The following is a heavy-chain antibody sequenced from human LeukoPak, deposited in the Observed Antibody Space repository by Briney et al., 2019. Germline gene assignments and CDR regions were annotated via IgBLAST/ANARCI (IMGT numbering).Heavy chain of an antibody. CDR2: ISYDGSNK. CDR1: GLTFSDST. J-gene: IGHJ3*02. Sequence: GGSLKLSCVASGLTFSDSTIHWVRQAPGKGLEWVAVISYDGSNKYYADSVKGRFTISRDNSKNTLYLQMNSLRAEDTAVYYCAKDRSTYYYDSSGYYPDAFDIWGQGTMVTVSS. V-gene: IGHV3-30-3*02. CDR3: AKDRSTYYYDSSGYYPDAFDI. D-gene: IGHD3-22*01.